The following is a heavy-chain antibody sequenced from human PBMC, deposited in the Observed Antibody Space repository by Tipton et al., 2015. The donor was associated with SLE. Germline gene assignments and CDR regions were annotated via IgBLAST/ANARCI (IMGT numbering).Heavy chain of an antibody. D-gene: IGHD4-11*01. CDR2: IYYSGST. Sequence: TLSLTCTVSGGSVSSGSYYWSWIRQPPGKGLEWIEYIYYSGSTNYNPSLKSRVTISVDTSKNQFSLKLSSVTAADTAVYYCARVGVTSSAFDIWGQGTMVTVSS. CDR1: GGSVSSGSYY. J-gene: IGHJ3*02. CDR3: ARVGVTSSAFDI. V-gene: IGHV4-61*01.